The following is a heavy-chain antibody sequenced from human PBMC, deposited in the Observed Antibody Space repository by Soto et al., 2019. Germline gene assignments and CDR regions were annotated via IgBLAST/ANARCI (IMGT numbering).Heavy chain of an antibody. J-gene: IGHJ5*02. CDR1: GFTFSSYA. CDR3: ARDQEAVAGEWFDP. V-gene: IGHV3-30-3*01. CDR2: ISYDGSNK. D-gene: IGHD6-19*01. Sequence: GGSLRLSCAASGFTFSSYAMHWVRQAPGKGLEWVAVISYDGSNKYYADSVKGRLTISRDNSKNTLYLQMNSLRAEDTAVYYCARDQEAVAGEWFDPWGQGTLVTVSS.